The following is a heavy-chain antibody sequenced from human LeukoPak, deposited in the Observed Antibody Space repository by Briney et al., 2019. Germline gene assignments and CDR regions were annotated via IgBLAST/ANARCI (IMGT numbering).Heavy chain of an antibody. J-gene: IGHJ4*02. CDR1: GFTFSSYA. D-gene: IGHD3-22*01. Sequence: PGGSLRLSCAASGFTFSSYAMSWVRQAPGEGLEWVSGISGSGGATYYADSVKGRFTISRDSSKNTLYLQMNSLRAEDTAVYYCAKDARMIVVLPYFDYWGQGTLVTVSS. CDR3: AKDARMIVVLPYFDY. V-gene: IGHV3-23*01. CDR2: ISGSGGAT.